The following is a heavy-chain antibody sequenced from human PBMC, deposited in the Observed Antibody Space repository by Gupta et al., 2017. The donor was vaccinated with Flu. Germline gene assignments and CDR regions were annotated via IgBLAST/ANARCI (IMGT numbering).Heavy chain of an antibody. J-gene: IGHJ6*02. D-gene: IGHD6-19*01. CDR3: TRVKAVVYYYYGMDV. CDR2: IRSKAYGGTT. CDR1: GFTFGDYA. Sequence: EVQLVESGGGLVQPGRSLRLSCTASGFTFGDYAMSWVRQAPGKGLEWVGFIRSKAYGGTTEYAASVKGRFTISRDDSKSIAYLQMNSLKTEDTAVYYCTRVKAVVYYYYGMDVWGQGTTVTVSS. V-gene: IGHV3-49*04.